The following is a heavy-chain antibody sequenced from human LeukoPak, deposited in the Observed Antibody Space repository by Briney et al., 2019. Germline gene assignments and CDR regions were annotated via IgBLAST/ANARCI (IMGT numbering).Heavy chain of an antibody. Sequence: GGSLRLSCAASGFTFSSYAMSWVRQAPGKGLEWVSSISGSGSSTYYADSVKGRFTISRDNSKNTLYLQMNGLRVEDTAVYYCAKDPYSSGWYRFGYWGQGTLVTVSS. CDR2: ISGSGSST. CDR3: AKDPYSSGWYRFGY. J-gene: IGHJ4*02. D-gene: IGHD6-19*01. CDR1: GFTFSSYA. V-gene: IGHV3-23*01.